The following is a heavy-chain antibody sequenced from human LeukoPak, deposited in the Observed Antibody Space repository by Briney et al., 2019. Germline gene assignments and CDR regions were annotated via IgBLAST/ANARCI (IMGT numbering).Heavy chain of an antibody. J-gene: IGHJ3*02. Sequence: PGRSLRLSCAASGFTFSSYGMHWVRQAPGKGVEWVAVISYDGSNNYFADSVKGRFTISRDNSKNTLYLQMNSLRAEDTAVYYCARHDRSVVYCSSTSCPVSGAFDIWGQGTMVTVSS. CDR2: ISYDGSNN. V-gene: IGHV3-30*03. CDR3: ARHDRSVVYCSSTSCPVSGAFDI. D-gene: IGHD2-2*01. CDR1: GFTFSSYG.